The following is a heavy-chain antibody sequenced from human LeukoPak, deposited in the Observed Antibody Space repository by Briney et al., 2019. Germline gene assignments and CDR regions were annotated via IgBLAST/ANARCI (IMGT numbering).Heavy chain of an antibody. J-gene: IGHJ4*02. V-gene: IGHV3-48*01. CDR1: GFTFSSYS. CDR2: ISSSSSTI. CDR3: ARGPKGGVDY. Sequence: GGSLRLSCAASGFTFSSYSMNWVRQAPGKGLEWVSYISSSSSTIYYADSVKGRFTISRDNAKNSLYLQMNSLRAEDTAVHYCARGPKGGVDYWGQGTLVTVSS.